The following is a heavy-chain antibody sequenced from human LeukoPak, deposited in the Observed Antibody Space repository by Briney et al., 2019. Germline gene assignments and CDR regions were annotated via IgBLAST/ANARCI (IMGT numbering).Heavy chain of an antibody. V-gene: IGHV3-23*01. CDR1: GSTFSSYA. CDR2: ISGSGGIT. D-gene: IGHD3-3*01. Sequence: PGGSLRLSCAASGSTFSSYAMSWVRQAPGKGPQWVSAISGSGGITYYADSVKGRFAISRDNSKNTLYLQMNSLRAEDTAVYYCARDLLRFLGGIFDYWGQGTLVTVSS. CDR3: ARDLLRFLGGIFDY. J-gene: IGHJ4*02.